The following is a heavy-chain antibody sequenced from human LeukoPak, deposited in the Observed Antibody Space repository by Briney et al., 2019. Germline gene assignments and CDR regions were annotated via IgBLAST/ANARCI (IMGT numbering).Heavy chain of an antibody. CDR2: ITNSGTTM. CDR3: ARNFHYYDSSGYYYEAFDL. V-gene: IGHV3-11*01. CDR1: GFTFSDYY. D-gene: IGHD3-22*01. Sequence: GGSLRLSCAASGFTFSDYYMSWIRQAPGKGLEWVSYITNSGTTMYDADSVKGRFSISRDNAKNSLYLQMNSLGADDTAVYYCARNFHYYDSSGYYYEAFDLWGQGTMLTVSS. J-gene: IGHJ3*01.